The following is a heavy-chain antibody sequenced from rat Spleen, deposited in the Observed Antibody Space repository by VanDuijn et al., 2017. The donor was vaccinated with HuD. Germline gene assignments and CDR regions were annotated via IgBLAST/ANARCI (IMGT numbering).Heavy chain of an antibody. Sequence: EVQLVESGGGLVQPGRSLKLSCAASGFTFSSFPMAWVRQAPKKGLEWVASISSGGGGIYYTDSVKGRFTISRDNAKSTLYLQMDSLRSEDTASYYCTRHHYDGYYHGPVFGVMDAWGRGASVTVSS. CDR1: GFTFSSFP. D-gene: IGHD1-12*03. CDR3: TRHHYDGYYHGPVFGVMDA. CDR2: ISSGGGGI. V-gene: IGHV5-22*01. J-gene: IGHJ4*01.